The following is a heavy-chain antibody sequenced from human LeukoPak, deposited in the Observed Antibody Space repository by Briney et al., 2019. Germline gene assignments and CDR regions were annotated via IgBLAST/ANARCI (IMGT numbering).Heavy chain of an antibody. V-gene: IGHV1-2*02. CDR3: ARSITMVRGVIVSFDY. CDR1: GYTFTGYY. Sequence: ASVKVSCKASGYTFTGYYMHWVRQAPGQGLEWMGWINPNSGGTNYAQKLQGRVTMTTDTSTSTAYMELRSLRSDDTAVYYCARSITMVRGVIVSFDYWGQGTLVTVSS. J-gene: IGHJ4*02. CDR2: INPNSGGT. D-gene: IGHD3-10*01.